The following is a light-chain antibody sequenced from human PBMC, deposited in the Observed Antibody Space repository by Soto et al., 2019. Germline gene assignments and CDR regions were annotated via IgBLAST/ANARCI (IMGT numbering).Light chain of an antibody. J-gene: IGLJ2*01. CDR1: SSNIGSHS. Sequence: HSVLTQPPSASGTPGQRVTISCSGSSSNIGSHSVNWYQQFPGTAPKLLIYGDNQRPSGVPGRFSGSKSDSSASLAISGLESEDEADYYCGAWDVDLNGWAFGGGTKLTVL. CDR3: GAWDVDLNGWA. V-gene: IGLV1-44*01. CDR2: GDN.